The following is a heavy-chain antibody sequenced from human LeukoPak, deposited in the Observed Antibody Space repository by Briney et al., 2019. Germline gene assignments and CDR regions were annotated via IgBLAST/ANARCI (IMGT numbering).Heavy chain of an antibody. Sequence: QSGGSLRLSCAASGFTFSSYAMSWVRQAPGKGLEWVSAISGSGGSTYYADSVKGRFTISRDNSKNTLYLQMNSLRAEDTAVYYCAKDKCIVATMGVRSKQLIPFDYWGQGTLVTVSS. D-gene: IGHD5-12*01. CDR3: AKDKCIVATMGVRSKQLIPFDY. V-gene: IGHV3-23*01. J-gene: IGHJ4*02. CDR2: ISGSGGST. CDR1: GFTFSSYA.